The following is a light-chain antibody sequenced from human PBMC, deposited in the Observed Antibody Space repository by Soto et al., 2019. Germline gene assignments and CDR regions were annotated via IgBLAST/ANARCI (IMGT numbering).Light chain of an antibody. Sequence: EIVLTQSPATLSLSPGERATLSCRASPSVSSYLAWYQQKAGQAPRLLIYDTSNRATGIPARFSGSGSGTDFTLTISSLEPEDFAVYYCQHRNNWPWTFGQGTKVEIK. CDR3: QHRNNWPWT. V-gene: IGKV3-11*01. CDR1: PSVSSY. J-gene: IGKJ1*01. CDR2: DTS.